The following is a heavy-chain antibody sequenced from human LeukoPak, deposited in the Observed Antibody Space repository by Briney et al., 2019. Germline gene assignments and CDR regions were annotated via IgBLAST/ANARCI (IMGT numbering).Heavy chain of an antibody. Sequence: GASVKVSCKASGGTFSSYAISWVRQAPGQGLEWMGGIIPIFGTANYAQKFQGRVTITADESTSTAYMELSSLRSEDTAVYYCARGGRPAAVIYYFDYWGQGTLVTVSS. J-gene: IGHJ4*02. V-gene: IGHV1-69*13. CDR1: GGTFSSYA. CDR2: IIPIFGTA. CDR3: ARGGRPAAVIYYFDY. D-gene: IGHD2-2*01.